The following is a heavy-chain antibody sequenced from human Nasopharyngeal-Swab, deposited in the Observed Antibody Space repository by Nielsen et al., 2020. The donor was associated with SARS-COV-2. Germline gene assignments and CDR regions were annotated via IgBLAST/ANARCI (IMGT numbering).Heavy chain of an antibody. J-gene: IGHJ6*03. CDR2: INHSGST. V-gene: IGHV4-34*01. CDR3: ARGLSGIVPAPILGLGPYYYYYMDV. D-gene: IGHD2-2*01. Sequence: WIRQPPGKGPEWIAEINHSGSTNYNPSLESRVTLSVDTSMNQVSLEVSSVTAADTAVYYCARGLSGIVPAPILGLGPYYYYYMDVWGKGTTVTVSS.